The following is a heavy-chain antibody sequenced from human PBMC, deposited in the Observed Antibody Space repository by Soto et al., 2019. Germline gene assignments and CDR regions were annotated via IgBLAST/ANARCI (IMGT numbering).Heavy chain of an antibody. CDR3: AKGGRQWLVTSDFNY. Sequence: PGGSLRLSCAASGFTFSNYAMNWVRQAPGKGLEWIATISHSGRSTYYADSVKGRFTISRDSSKSTLSLKMTSLRAEDTAVYYCAKGGRQWLVTSDFNYWGQGALVTVSS. CDR2: ISHSGRST. J-gene: IGHJ4*02. V-gene: IGHV3-23*01. CDR1: GFTFSNYA. D-gene: IGHD6-19*01.